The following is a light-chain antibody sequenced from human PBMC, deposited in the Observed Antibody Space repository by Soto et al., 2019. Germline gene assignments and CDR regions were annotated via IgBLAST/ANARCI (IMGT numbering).Light chain of an antibody. CDR1: SSDVGGYNY. V-gene: IGLV2-14*01. CDR2: DVS. J-gene: IGLJ1*01. CDR3: SSSKCRSTLRYV. Sequence: QSSLTQPASVSGSPGQSITISCTGTSSDVGGYNYVSWYQQHPGKAPKLMIYDVSNRTSGVSNRFSGSKSGNTASLTISGLQDEDEADYYCSSSKCRSTLRYVFGTGTEVTVL.